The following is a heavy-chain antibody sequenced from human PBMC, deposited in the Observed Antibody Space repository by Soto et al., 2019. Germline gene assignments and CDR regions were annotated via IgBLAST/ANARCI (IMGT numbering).Heavy chain of an antibody. CDR1: GGSISSYY. CDR2: IYYSGST. CDR3: ARLFWSGLHTYVPVDY. V-gene: IGHV4-59*01. J-gene: IGHJ4*02. Sequence: PAETLSLTCTGSGGSISSYYWSWIRQPPGKGLEWIGYIYYSGSTNYNPSLKSRVTISVDTSKNQFSLKLSSVTAADTAVYYCARLFWSGLHTYVPVDYWGQGTLVTVSS. D-gene: IGHD3-3*01.